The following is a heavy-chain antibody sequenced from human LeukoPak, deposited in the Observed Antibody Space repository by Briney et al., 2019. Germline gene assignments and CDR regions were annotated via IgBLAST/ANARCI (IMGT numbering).Heavy chain of an antibody. D-gene: IGHD1-1*01. V-gene: IGHV3-53*01. CDR2: IYSGGST. Sequence: GGSLRLSCAASGFTVSSNYMSWVRQAPGKGLEWVSVIYSGGSTYYADSVKGRFTISRDNSKNTLYLQMNSLRAEDTAVYYCARDLWTGTTRGDYWGQGTLVTV. CDR1: GFTVSSNY. J-gene: IGHJ4*02. CDR3: ARDLWTGTTRGDY.